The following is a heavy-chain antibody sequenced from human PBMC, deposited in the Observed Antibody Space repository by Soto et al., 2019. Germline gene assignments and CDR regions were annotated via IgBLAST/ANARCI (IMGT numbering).Heavy chain of an antibody. CDR1: GFTFSSYG. D-gene: IGHD2-15*01. CDR2: IWYDGSNK. CDR3: ARVDCSGGSCYSTGPYYYYYGMDV. V-gene: IGHV3-33*01. J-gene: IGHJ6*02. Sequence: GGSLRLSCVASGFTFSSYGMRWVRQAPGKGLEWVAVIWYDGSNKYYADSVKGRFTISRDNSKNTLYLQMNSLRAEDTAVYYCARVDCSGGSCYSTGPYYYYYGMDVWGQGTTVTV.